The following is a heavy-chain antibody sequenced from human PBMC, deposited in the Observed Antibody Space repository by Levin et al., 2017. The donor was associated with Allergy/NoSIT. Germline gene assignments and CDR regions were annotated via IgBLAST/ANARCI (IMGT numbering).Heavy chain of an antibody. Sequence: SETLSLTCTVSGGSISSSSYYWGWIRQPPGKGLEWIGSIYYSWSTYYNPSLKSRVTISVDTSKNQFSLKLSSVTAADTAVYYCARQLWVGEPSDYWGQGTLVTVSS. CDR2: IYYSWST. D-gene: IGHD3-10*01. CDR3: ARQLWVGEPSDY. CDR1: GGSISSSSYY. V-gene: IGHV4-39*01. J-gene: IGHJ4*02.